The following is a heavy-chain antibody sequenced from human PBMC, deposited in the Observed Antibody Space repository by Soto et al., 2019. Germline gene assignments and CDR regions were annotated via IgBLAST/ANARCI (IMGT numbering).Heavy chain of an antibody. D-gene: IGHD4-17*01. CDR3: MTSVTTHEY. V-gene: IGHV3-7*01. CDR1: GFTLSSYW. Sequence: GGSLRLSCAASGFTLSSYWMNWVRLAPGKGLEWVANIKQDGSQKNYVDSVKGRFTISRDNAKNPLYLQMSSLRAEDTAVYYCMTSVTTHEYWGQGTLVTVSS. CDR2: IKQDGSQK. J-gene: IGHJ4*02.